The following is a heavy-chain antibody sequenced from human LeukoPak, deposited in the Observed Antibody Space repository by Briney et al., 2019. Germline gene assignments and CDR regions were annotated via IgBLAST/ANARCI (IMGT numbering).Heavy chain of an antibody. J-gene: IGHJ2*01. CDR1: GFTFDDYA. V-gene: IGHV3-9*01. CDR3: AKVDSGSFHWYFDL. CDR2: ISWNSGSI. Sequence: GGSLRLSCAASGFTFDDYAIHWVRQAPGKGLEWVSGISWNSGSIGYADSVKGRFTISRDNAKNSLYLQMNSLRAEDTALYYCAKVDSGSFHWYFDLWGRGTLVTVSS. D-gene: IGHD1-26*01.